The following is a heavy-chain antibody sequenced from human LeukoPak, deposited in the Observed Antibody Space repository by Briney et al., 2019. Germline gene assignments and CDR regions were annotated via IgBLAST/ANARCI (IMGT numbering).Heavy chain of an antibody. J-gene: IGHJ4*01. CDR2: ISNDGSRK. CDR1: GFTFSRHG. Sequence: GGPLRLSCAPSGFTFSRHGMHWVRQAPGKGLEWVAIISNDGSRKYYAHSVEGRFTISRDNSKNTLYLQMDSLRAEDTAVYYCARDRAWNYFDYWGQEPWSPSPQ. D-gene: IGHD3-3*01. V-gene: IGHV3-30*03. CDR3: ARDRAWNYFDY.